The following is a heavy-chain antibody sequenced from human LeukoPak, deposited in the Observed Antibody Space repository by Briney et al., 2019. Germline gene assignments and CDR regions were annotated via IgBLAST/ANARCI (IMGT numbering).Heavy chain of an antibody. J-gene: IGHJ6*03. D-gene: IGHD6-19*01. Sequence: GGSLRLSCAASEFTFSNYGMSWVRQAPGRGLEWVSAISGSGDYTYYADSVKGRFTISRDNSKNTLHLQMNSLRAEDAAVYYCAKGGIAVAGTSYYYYMDVWGKGTTVTISS. CDR3: AKGGIAVAGTSYYYYMDV. CDR2: ISGSGDYT. CDR1: EFTFSNYG. V-gene: IGHV3-23*01.